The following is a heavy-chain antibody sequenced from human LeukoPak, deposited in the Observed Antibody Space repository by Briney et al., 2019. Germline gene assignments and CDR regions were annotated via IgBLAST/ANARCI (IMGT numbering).Heavy chain of an antibody. CDR1: GYTSTSYA. D-gene: IGHD3-10*01. V-gene: IGHV7-4-1*02. Sequence: ASVKVSCKASGYTSTSYAMNWVRQAPGQGLEWMGWINTNTGNPTYAQGFTGRFVFSLDTSVSTAYLQISSLKAEDTAVYYCAREAPYYYGSGRENWFDPWGQGTLVTVSS. J-gene: IGHJ5*02. CDR2: INTNTGNP. CDR3: AREAPYYYGSGRENWFDP.